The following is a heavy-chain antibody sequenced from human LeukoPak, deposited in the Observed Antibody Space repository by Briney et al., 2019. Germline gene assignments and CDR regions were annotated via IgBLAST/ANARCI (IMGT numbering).Heavy chain of an antibody. Sequence: GRSLRLSCAAPGFSFSSYGMHWVRQAPGKGLEWVAVVSYDGSNKYYADSVKGRLTISRDNSKNTLYLQMNSLRAEDTAVYYCARSVDTAMVTPPGDYFDYWGQGTLVTVSS. CDR3: ARSVDTAMVTPPGDYFDY. V-gene: IGHV3-30*03. J-gene: IGHJ4*02. D-gene: IGHD5-18*01. CDR1: GFSFSSYG. CDR2: VSYDGSNK.